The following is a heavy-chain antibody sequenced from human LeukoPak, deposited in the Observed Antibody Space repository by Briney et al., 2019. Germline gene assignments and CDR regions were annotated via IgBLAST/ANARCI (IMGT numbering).Heavy chain of an antibody. CDR1: GFTFSSNG. J-gene: IGHJ4*02. Sequence: GGSLRLSCAASGFTFSSNGMHWVRQAPGKGLEWVAFIRYDGSDNYYADSVKGRFTISRDNSKNTLYLQMNSLRAEDTAVYYCARGIMVYAMFDYWGQGTLVTVSS. CDR3: ARGIMVYAMFDY. V-gene: IGHV3-30*02. D-gene: IGHD2-8*01. CDR2: IRYDGSDN.